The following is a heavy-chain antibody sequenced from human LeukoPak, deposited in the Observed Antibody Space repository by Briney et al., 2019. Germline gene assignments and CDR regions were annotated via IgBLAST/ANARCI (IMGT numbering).Heavy chain of an antibody. CDR3: ARSDSGGVSFDL. CDR2: IYYSGST. V-gene: IGHV4-59*08. J-gene: IGHJ2*01. Sequence: SETLSLTCTVSGGSISSYYWSWIRQPPGKGLEWIGYIYYSGSTNYNPSLKSRVTISVDTSNNQFSLKLTSVTAADTAVYYCARSDSGGVSFDLWGRGTLVTVSS. CDR1: GGSISSYY. D-gene: IGHD2-15*01.